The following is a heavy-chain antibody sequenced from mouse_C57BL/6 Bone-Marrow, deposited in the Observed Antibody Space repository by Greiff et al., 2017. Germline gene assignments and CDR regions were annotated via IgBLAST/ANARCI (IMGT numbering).Heavy chain of an antibody. V-gene: IGHV1-47*01. CDR1: GYTFTTYP. J-gene: IGHJ3*01. D-gene: IGHD2-3*01. CDR3: ARKEDGYYPAWFAY. Sequence: QVHVQQSGAELVKPGASVKMSCKASGYTFTTYPIEWMKQNHGKSLEWIGNFHPYNDDTKYNEKFKGKATLTVEKSSSTVYLEHSRLTSDDSAVYYCARKEDGYYPAWFAYWGQGTLVTVSA. CDR2: FHPYNDDT.